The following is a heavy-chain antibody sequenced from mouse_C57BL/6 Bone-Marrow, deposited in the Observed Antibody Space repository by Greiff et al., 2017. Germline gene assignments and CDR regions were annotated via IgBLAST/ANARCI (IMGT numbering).Heavy chain of an antibody. CDR2: IDPENGDT. D-gene: IGHD1-1*01. Sequence: EVQVVESGAELVRPGASVKLSCTASGFNIKDDYMHWVKQRPEQGLEWIGWIDPENGDTEYASKFQGKATITADTSSNTAYLQLSSLTSEDTAVYYCTPHYGSSHCYFDVWAQGPRSPSPQ. CDR1: GFNIKDDY. V-gene: IGHV14-4*01. J-gene: IGHJ1*03. CDR3: TPHYGSSHCYFDV.